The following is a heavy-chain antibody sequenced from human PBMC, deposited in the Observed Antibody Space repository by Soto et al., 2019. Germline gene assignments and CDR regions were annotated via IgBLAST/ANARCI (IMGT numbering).Heavy chain of an antibody. Sequence: QVQLVQSGPEVKKPGASVKVSCEASGYTFTTSGISWVRQAPGQGLEWMGWISTYNGDTNSAQKFQGRVTMTADTSTGTVYMEVMSLKSDDPAVYYCARQGSWPYYYYGLDVWGQGTTVTVSS. CDR1: GYTFTTSG. D-gene: IGHD1-26*01. CDR2: ISTYNGDT. CDR3: ARQGSWPYYYYGLDV. J-gene: IGHJ6*02. V-gene: IGHV1-18*01.